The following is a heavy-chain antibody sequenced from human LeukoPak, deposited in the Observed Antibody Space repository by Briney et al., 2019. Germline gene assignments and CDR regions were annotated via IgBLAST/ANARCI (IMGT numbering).Heavy chain of an antibody. CDR3: ASPYSSSWYFQH. J-gene: IGHJ1*01. CDR1: GGSISSSSYY. CDR2: IYYNGST. D-gene: IGHD6-13*01. V-gene: IGHV4-39*07. Sequence: SETLSLTCTVSGGSISSSSYYWGWIRQPPGKGLEWIGSIYYNGSTYYNPSLKSRVTISVDTSKNQFSLKLSSVTAADTAVYYCASPYSSSWYFQHWGQGTLVTVSS.